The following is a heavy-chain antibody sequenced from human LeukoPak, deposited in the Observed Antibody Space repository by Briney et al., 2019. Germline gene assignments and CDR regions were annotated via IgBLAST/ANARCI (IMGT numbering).Heavy chain of an antibody. CDR1: GHSFTGYY. D-gene: IGHD3-10*01. CDR2: INPNSGGT. V-gene: IGHV1-2*02. J-gene: IGHJ4*02. Sequence: ASVKVSCKASGHSFTGYYMQWVRQAPGKGLEWMGWINPNSGGTNYAQKFQGRVTMTRDTSISTAYMELSRLRSDDTAVYYCARVLVRGVIGYWGQGTLVTVSS. CDR3: ARVLVRGVIGY.